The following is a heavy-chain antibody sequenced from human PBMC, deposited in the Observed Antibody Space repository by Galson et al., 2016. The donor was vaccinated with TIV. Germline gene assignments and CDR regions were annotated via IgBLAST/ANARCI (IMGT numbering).Heavy chain of an antibody. Sequence: SLRLSCAASGFSFRNYVMSWVRLAPGKGLEWVSSLSLSGSHTYYAESVKGRFTISRDTSKYTLLLQLNSLRVGDTAIYYCAKVGKSGDYSWDAFDVWGQGTVVTVSS. CDR2: LSLSGSHT. V-gene: IGHV3-23*01. D-gene: IGHD1-26*01. J-gene: IGHJ3*01. CDR1: GFSFRNYV. CDR3: AKVGKSGDYSWDAFDV.